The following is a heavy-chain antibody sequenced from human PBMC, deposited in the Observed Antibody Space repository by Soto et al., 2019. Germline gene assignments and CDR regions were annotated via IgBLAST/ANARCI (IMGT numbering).Heavy chain of an antibody. J-gene: IGHJ6*02. CDR1: GGSISSGGYS. CDR3: AGIGDYNNSGMDV. V-gene: IGHV4-30-2*01. D-gene: IGHD3-22*01. Sequence: QLQLQESGSGLVKPSQTLSLTCAVSGGSISSGGYSWRWIRQPPGKGLEWIGYLYHSGSTYYNPSLKRRVTISVDSSKNQFFVKLSSVTAADTAVHYWAGIGDYNNSGMDVWGQGTTVTVSS. CDR2: LYHSGST.